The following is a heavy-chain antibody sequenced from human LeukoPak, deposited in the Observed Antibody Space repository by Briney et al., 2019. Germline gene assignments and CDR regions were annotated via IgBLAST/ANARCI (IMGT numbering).Heavy chain of an antibody. CDR1: GGSISSYY. V-gene: IGHV4-4*07. D-gene: IGHD3-10*01. Sequence: PSETLSLTCTVSGGSISSYYWSWIRHPAGKGLEWIGRIYTSGSTNYNPSLKRRVPMSVDTSKDQFSLKLSSLTAADTAVYYRARDWGYGSGSYYDELYYFDYSGQGALVTVSS. J-gene: IGHJ4*02. CDR3: ARDWGYGSGSYYDELYYFDY. CDR2: IYTSGST.